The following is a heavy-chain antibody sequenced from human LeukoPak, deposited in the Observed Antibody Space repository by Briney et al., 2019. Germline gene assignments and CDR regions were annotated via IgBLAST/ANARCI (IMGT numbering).Heavy chain of an antibody. CDR1: GGSISSGGYY. CDR3: AREAWELLFDY. J-gene: IGHJ4*02. V-gene: IGHV4-39*07. D-gene: IGHD1-26*01. Sequence: SETLSLTCTVSGGSISSGGYYWSWIRQPPGKGLEWIGEINHSGSTNYNPSLKSRVTISVDTSKNQFSLKLSSVTAADTAVYYCAREAWELLFDYWGQGTLVTVSS. CDR2: INHSGST.